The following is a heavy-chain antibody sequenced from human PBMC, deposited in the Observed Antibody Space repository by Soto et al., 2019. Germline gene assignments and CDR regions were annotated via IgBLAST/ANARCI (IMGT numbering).Heavy chain of an antibody. CDR2: IGTAGDT. CDR3: AKSQEIGTHFFDS. V-gene: IGHV3-13*01. D-gene: IGHD6-13*01. Sequence: FLRLSCEASGFTFSGFDMHWVRQPTGKGLGWVSSIGTAGDTYYAVSVKGRFTISRDNAKNTVSLQMNSLRAGDMAVYFCAKSQEIGTHFFDSWGQGTQVTVSS. CDR1: GFTFSGFD. J-gene: IGHJ4*02.